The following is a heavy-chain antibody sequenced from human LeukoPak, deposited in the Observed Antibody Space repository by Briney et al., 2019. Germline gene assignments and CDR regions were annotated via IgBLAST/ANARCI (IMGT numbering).Heavy chain of an antibody. CDR1: GFTFSSYG. Sequence: PGGSLRLSCAASGFTFSSYGMHWVRQAPGKGLEWVAFIRYDGSNKYYADSVKGRFTISRGNSKNTLYLQINSLRAEDTAVYYCASFRGVGWDFVYWGQGTLVTVSS. V-gene: IGHV3-30*02. J-gene: IGHJ4*02. D-gene: IGHD3-10*01. CDR2: IRYDGSNK. CDR3: ASFRGVGWDFVY.